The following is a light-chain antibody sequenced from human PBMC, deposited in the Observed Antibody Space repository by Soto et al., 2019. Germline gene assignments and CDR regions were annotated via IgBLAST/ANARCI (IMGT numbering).Light chain of an antibody. J-gene: IGLJ1*01. CDR2: GNS. Sequence: QSALTQPPSVSGAPGQRVTISCTGSSSNIGAGYDVHWYQQLPGTAPKLLIYGNSNRPSGVPDRFSGSKSGTSASLAITGLQAVDEADYYCQSYDSSLSAPYVFGTGTKVTVL. CDR3: QSYDSSLSAPYV. CDR1: SSNIGAGYD. V-gene: IGLV1-40*01.